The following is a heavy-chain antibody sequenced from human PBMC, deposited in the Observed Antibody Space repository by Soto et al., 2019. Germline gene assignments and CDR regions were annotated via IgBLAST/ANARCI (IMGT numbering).Heavy chain of an antibody. J-gene: IGHJ2*01. CDR3: ARGPMPPVTTWGDWYFDL. V-gene: IGHV3-33*01. CDR1: GFTFSSYG. CDR2: IWYEGTNE. Sequence: QVQLVESGGGVVQPGRSLRLSCATSGFTFSSYGMHWVRQGPGKGLVWVAVIWYEGTNEYYADSVNGRSTITRDDSKNTLYLQMNSLRAEDTAVYDCARGPMPPVTTWGDWYFDLWGRGTLVTVSS. D-gene: IGHD4-17*01.